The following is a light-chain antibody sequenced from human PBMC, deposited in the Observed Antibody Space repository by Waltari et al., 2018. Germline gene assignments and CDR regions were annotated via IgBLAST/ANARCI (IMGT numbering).Light chain of an antibody. J-gene: IGLJ1*01. CDR1: SSNIGAGYD. Sequence: QSVLTQPPSVSGAPGQRVTISCTGSSSNIGAGYDVHWYQQLPGTAPKLLSYGNNSRPSGVPVRFSGSKSCTSASLAITGLQAEDEGDYYCQSYDSSLSAQVVATGTTVTVL. CDR3: QSYDSSLSAQV. V-gene: IGLV1-40*01. CDR2: GNN.